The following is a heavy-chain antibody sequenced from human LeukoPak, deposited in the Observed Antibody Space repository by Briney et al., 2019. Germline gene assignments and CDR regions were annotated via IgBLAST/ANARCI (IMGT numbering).Heavy chain of an antibody. Sequence: GGSLKISPKGSGYSFTNYWIRWVRHFPGKGPGFMGIIYPGNSDTKYSPSFQGKVTISADKSISTAYLQWSSLKASDTAMYYCATLVGYGSFFDYWGQGTLVTVSS. J-gene: IGHJ4*02. CDR1: GYSFTNYW. CDR2: IYPGNSDT. CDR3: ATLVGYGSFFDY. V-gene: IGHV5-51*01. D-gene: IGHD3-10*01.